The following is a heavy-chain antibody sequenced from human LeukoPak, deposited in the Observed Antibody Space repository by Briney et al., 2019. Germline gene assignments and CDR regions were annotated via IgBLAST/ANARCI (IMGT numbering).Heavy chain of an antibody. D-gene: IGHD3-9*01. CDR1: GYSISSGYY. J-gene: IGHJ4*02. CDR3: ARHYDILTGYDSWYFDY. Sequence: SETLSLTCTVSGYSISSGYYWGWIRQPPGKGLEWIGSIYHSGSTNYNPSLKSRVTISVDTSKNQFSLKLSSVTAADTAVYYCARHYDILTGYDSWYFDYWGQGTLVTVSS. CDR2: IYHSGST. V-gene: IGHV4-38-2*02.